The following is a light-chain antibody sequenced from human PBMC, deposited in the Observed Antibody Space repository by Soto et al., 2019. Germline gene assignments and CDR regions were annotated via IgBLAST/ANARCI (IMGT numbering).Light chain of an antibody. CDR2: DAS. V-gene: IGKV3-11*01. J-gene: IGKJ5*01. Sequence: EIGMTQSPATLSVSPGATATLSCRASQSFPSLLAWYQQQPGQAPRLLIYDASNRATGIPPRFSGSGSGTDFTLTISSLEPEDSAVYYCQQRHMWPITFGQGTRLEIK. CDR3: QQRHMWPIT. CDR1: QSFPSL.